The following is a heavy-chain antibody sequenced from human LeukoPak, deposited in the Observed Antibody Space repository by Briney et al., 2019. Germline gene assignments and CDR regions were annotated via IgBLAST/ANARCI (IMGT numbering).Heavy chain of an antibody. CDR3: ARPRMGGSNWYYFDY. D-gene: IGHD6-13*01. CDR1: GGSISSSSYY. Sequence: LSLTCTVSGGSISSSSYYWGWVRQTPGKGLEWVPYISSSGSTIYYADSVKGRFTISRDNAKNSLYLQMNSLRAEDTAVYYCARPRMGGSNWYYFDYWGQGALVTVSS. CDR2: ISSSGSTI. J-gene: IGHJ4*02. V-gene: IGHV3-11*04.